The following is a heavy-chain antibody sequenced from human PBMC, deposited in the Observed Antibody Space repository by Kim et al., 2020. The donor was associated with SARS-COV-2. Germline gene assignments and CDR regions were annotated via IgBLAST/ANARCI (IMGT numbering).Heavy chain of an antibody. CDR1: GFTFSSYS. CDR3: ARDSIVGATSVFYFDY. Sequence: GGSLRLSCAASGFTFSSYSMNWVRQAPGKVLEWVASISSTSPYLYYADSVKGRFTISRENAQNSVFLHMNSLRDEDTAVYYCARDSIVGATSVFYFDYWG. J-gene: IGHJ4*01. D-gene: IGHD1-26*01. V-gene: IGHV3-21*06. CDR2: ISSTSPYL.